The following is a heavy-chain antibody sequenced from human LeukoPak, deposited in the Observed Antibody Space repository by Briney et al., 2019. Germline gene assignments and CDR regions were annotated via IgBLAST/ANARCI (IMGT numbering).Heavy chain of an antibody. CDR3: AKDPTLLWFGESPHFDY. V-gene: IGHV1-2*02. J-gene: IGHJ4*02. CDR2: INPNSGGT. D-gene: IGHD3-10*01. CDR1: GYTFTGYY. Sequence: ASVKVSCKASGYTFTGYYMHWVRQAPGQGLEWMGWINPNSGGTNYAQKFQGRVTMARDTSISTAYMELSRLRSDDTAVYYCAKDPTLLWFGESPHFDYWGQGTLVTVSS.